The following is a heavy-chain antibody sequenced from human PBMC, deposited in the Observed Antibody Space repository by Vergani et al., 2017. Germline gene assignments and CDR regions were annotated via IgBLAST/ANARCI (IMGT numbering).Heavy chain of an antibody. J-gene: IGHJ4*02. Sequence: VQLVESGAEVKKPGSSVKVSCKASGGTFSSYAISWVRQAPGQGLEWMGGIIPIFGIANYAQKFQGRVTITADKSTSTAYMELSSLRSEDTAVYYCARDLSSSWPRGYFDYWGQGTLVTVSS. CDR3: ARDLSSSWPRGYFDY. D-gene: IGHD6-13*01. CDR2: IIPIFGIA. CDR1: GGTFSSYA. V-gene: IGHV1-69*17.